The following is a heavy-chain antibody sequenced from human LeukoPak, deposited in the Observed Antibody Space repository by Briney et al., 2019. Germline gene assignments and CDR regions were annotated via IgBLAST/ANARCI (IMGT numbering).Heavy chain of an antibody. Sequence: GGSLRLSCAASGFTFNNYAMSWVRQPPGKGLEWVSAISDSGGSTYYADSVKGRFTISRDNAKNSLYLQMNSLRAEDTAIYYCTRVGYIDEGIDYWGQGTLVTVSS. CDR1: GFTFNNYA. D-gene: IGHD5-24*01. CDR2: ISDSGGST. CDR3: TRVGYIDEGIDY. J-gene: IGHJ4*02. V-gene: IGHV3-23*01.